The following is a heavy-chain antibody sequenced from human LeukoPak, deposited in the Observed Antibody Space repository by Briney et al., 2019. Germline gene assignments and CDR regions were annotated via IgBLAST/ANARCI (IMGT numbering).Heavy chain of an antibody. Sequence: PGGSLRLSCAASGFTFSSYWMSWVRLAPGKGLEWVANIKQDGSEKYYVDSVKGRFTISRDNDKKSLYLQMNSLRAEDTAVYYCARGLYYFDSSACFGYWGQGTLVTVSS. V-gene: IGHV3-7*05. D-gene: IGHD3-22*01. CDR1: GFTFSSYW. CDR2: IKQDGSEK. CDR3: ARGLYYFDSSACFGY. J-gene: IGHJ4*02.